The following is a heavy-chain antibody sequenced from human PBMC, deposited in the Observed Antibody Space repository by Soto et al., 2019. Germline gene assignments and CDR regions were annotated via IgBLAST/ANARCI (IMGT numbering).Heavy chain of an antibody. D-gene: IGHD3-10*01. Sequence: PSETLSLTCTVSGGAINGYYWSWIRQPPGKGLEYIGFIRYSGSTKYNPSIKSPITISVDTSKNQFSLRLSSVTAADTAIYYCARHYGSGTYPLDYWGRGTLVTVSS. CDR3: ARHYGSGTYPLDY. J-gene: IGHJ4*02. V-gene: IGHV4-59*01. CDR1: GGAINGYY. CDR2: IRYSGST.